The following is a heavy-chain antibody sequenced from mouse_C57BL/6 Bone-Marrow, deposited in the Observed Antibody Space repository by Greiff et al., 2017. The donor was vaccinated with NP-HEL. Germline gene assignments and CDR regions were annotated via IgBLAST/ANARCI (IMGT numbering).Heavy chain of an antibody. CDR2: IDPSDSET. CDR1: GYTFTSYW. Sequence: QVQLKQPGAELVRPGSSVKLSCKASGYTFTSYWMHWVKQRPIQGLEWIGNIDPSDSETHYNQKFKDKATLTVDKSSSTAYMQLSSLTSEDSAVYYCARLRRGTDAMDYWGQGTPVTVSS. V-gene: IGHV1-52*01. CDR3: ARLRRGTDAMDY. J-gene: IGHJ4*01. D-gene: IGHD2-12*01.